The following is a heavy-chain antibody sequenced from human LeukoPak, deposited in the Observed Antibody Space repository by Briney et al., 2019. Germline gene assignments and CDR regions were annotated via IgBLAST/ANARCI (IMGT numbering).Heavy chain of an antibody. D-gene: IGHD2-21*02. J-gene: IGHJ6*02. CDR3: ARDSYCGGDCYIYYYYYYGMDV. Sequence: PGGSLRLSCAASRFTFSSYAMHWVRQAPGKGLEWVAIISHDGDNKFYADSVKGRFTISRDNSKNTLYLQMNSLRAEDTAVYYCARDSYCGGDCYIYYYYYYGMDVWGQGTTVTVSS. CDR1: RFTFSSYA. V-gene: IGHV3-30*17. CDR2: ISHDGDNK.